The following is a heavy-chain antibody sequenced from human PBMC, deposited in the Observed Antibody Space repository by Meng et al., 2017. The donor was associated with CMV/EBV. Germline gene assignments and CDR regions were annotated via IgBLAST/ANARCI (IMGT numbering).Heavy chain of an antibody. V-gene: IGHV4-31*02. CDR1: YY. J-gene: IGHJ1*01. CDR2: IYHSGNT. CDR3: ARTGHPDYYDSTSYYTEYFQY. Sequence: YYGIWIRQHPEKALEGIGYIYHSGNTDYNPSLKGRVTISVDPSKDQFSLRLISVTAANTAVYYCARTGHPDYYDSTSYYTEYFQYWGQGSLVTVSS. D-gene: IGHD3-22*01.